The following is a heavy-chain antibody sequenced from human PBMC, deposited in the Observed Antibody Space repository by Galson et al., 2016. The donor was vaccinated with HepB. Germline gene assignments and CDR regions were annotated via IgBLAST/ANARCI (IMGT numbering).Heavy chain of an antibody. J-gene: IGHJ3*02. V-gene: IGHV3-9*01. CDR1: GFTLDHYA. CDR3: AKDSGAYYYDSSGYRRNAFDI. CDR2: ISWNSGSI. D-gene: IGHD3-22*01. Sequence: SLRLSCAASGFTLDHYAMHWVRQAPGKGLEWVSGISWNSGSIGYADSVKGRFTISRDNAKNSLYLQMNSLRAGDTALYYCAKDSGAYYYDSSGYRRNAFDIWGQGTIVTVSS.